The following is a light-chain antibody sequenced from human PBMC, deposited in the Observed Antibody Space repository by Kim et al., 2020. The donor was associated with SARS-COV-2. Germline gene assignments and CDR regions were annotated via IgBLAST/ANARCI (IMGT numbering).Light chain of an antibody. Sequence: SASVGDRVTITCRASQSISSYLNWYQQKPGKAPKLLIYAASSLQSGVPTRFSGSGSGTDFTLTINSLQPEDFATYYCQQSYSTPLTFGGGTKVEI. J-gene: IGKJ4*01. CDR2: AAS. CDR3: QQSYSTPLT. V-gene: IGKV1-39*01. CDR1: QSISSY.